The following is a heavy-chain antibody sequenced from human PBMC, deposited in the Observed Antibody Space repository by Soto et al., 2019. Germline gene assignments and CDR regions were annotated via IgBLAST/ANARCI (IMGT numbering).Heavy chain of an antibody. CDR2: IYPSDSDT. CDR3: ARQYKLDY. Sequence: GGSLKISCKASGYSFTSYWIAWVRQMPGKGLEWMGIIYPSDSDTRYNPSFQGQVTISADRSITTAYLQWSGLKASDTAMYYCARQYKLDYWGQGTLVTVSS. D-gene: IGHD1-20*01. V-gene: IGHV5-51*01. J-gene: IGHJ4*02. CDR1: GYSFTSYW.